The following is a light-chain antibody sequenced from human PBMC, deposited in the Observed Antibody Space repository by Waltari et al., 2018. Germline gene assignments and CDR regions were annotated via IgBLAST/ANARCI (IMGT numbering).Light chain of an antibody. CDR1: QRVGNN. Sequence: EVVMTQSPATLSVSPGERVTLFCRASQRVGNNVAWYQQKHGQAPRILIYVASTSATGVPDSFSGSGSGTECTLTITSLQSEDFAVYYCQQYDNWPPLTFGGGTKVDLK. V-gene: IGKV3-15*01. J-gene: IGKJ4*01. CDR3: QQYDNWPPLT. CDR2: VAS.